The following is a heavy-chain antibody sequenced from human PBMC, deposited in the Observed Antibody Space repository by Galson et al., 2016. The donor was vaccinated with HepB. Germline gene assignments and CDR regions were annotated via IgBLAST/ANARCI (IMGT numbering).Heavy chain of an antibody. V-gene: IGHV1-18*01. CDR2: IRAHNTTT. J-gene: IGHJ4*02. CDR3: ARDGNHNDWDNMLDF. Sequence: SVKVSCKASGYNFMYNGLSWLRQAPGQGLEWMGWIRAHNTTTNLVHYAQKFQGRVTMTTETSTNTAYVELRSLRSDDTARYFCARDGNHNDWDNMLDFWGQGVLVTVSS. CDR1: GYNFMYNG. D-gene: IGHD1/OR15-1a*01.